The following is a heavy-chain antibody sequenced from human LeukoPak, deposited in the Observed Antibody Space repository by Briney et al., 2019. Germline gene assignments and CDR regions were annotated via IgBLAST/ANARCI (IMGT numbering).Heavy chain of an antibody. CDR3: ASNPYYYDSSGYSY. V-gene: IGHV4-39*07. Sequence: SETLSLTCTVSGGSISSGDYYWSWIRQPPGKGLEWIGEINHSGSTNYNPSLKSRVTISVDASKNQFSLKLSSVTAADTAVYYCASNPYYYDSSGYSYWGQGTLVTVSS. D-gene: IGHD3-22*01. CDR2: INHSGST. CDR1: GGSISSGDYY. J-gene: IGHJ4*02.